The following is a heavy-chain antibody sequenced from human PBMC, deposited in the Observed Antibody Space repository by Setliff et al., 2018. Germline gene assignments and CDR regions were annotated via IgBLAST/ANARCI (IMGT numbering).Heavy chain of an antibody. Sequence: SETLSLTCGGYGGSLSDYYWSWIRQPPGKGLEWIGEINQSGSTTYNPSLKGRVTISMDTSKNQFSLRLSSVTAADTAVYYCARQVSAARHTSPWGQGTLVTVSS. J-gene: IGHJ5*02. CDR3: ARQVSAARHTSP. V-gene: IGHV4-34*01. CDR2: INQSGST. D-gene: IGHD6-6*01. CDR1: GGSLSDYY.